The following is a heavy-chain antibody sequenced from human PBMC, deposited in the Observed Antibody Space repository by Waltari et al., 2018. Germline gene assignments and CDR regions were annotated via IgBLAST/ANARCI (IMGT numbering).Heavy chain of an antibody. CDR3: ARAGYSYGSSFSYYFDY. V-gene: IGHV4-39*07. Sequence: QLQLQESGPGLVKPSETLSLTCTVSGGSISSSSYYWGWIRQPPGKGLEWIGSIYYSGSTYYNPSLKSRVTIPVDTSKNQFSLKLSSVTAADTAVYYCARAGYSYGSSFSYYFDYWGQGTLVTVSS. D-gene: IGHD5-18*01. CDR1: GGSISSSSYY. J-gene: IGHJ4*02. CDR2: IYYSGST.